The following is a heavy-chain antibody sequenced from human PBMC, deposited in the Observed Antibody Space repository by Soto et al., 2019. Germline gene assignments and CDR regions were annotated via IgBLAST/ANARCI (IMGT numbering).Heavy chain of an antibody. V-gene: IGHV4-39*01. J-gene: IGHJ4*02. CDR2: ISHSGSV. D-gene: IGHD3-22*01. Sequence: PSETLSLTCTVSGGSVSNSQYFWVWLRQPPGKGLEWIGTISHSGSVRYNPSLNSRVTISVDTSRNQFSLKLTSLTAADTAVYYCAIRVYSYGYTYYYDSSGYYYFDYWGQGTLVTVSS. CDR3: AIRVYSYGYTYYYDSSGYYYFDY. CDR1: GGSVSNSQYF.